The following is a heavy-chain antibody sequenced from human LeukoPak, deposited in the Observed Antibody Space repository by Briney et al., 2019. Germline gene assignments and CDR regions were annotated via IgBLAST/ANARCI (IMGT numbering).Heavy chain of an antibody. D-gene: IGHD4-17*01. Sequence: GGSLRLSCAASGFTFSSYAMNWVRQAPGKGLEWVSSISSSSSYIYYADSVKGRFTISRDNAKSSLYLQMISLRAEDMAVYYCARDLWGTTVTTDYFDSWGQGTLVTVSS. CDR3: ARDLWGTTVTTDYFDS. V-gene: IGHV3-21*01. J-gene: IGHJ4*02. CDR1: GFTFSSYA. CDR2: ISSSSSYI.